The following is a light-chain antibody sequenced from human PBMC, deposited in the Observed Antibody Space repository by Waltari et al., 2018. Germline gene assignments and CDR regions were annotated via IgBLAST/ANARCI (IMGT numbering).Light chain of an antibody. J-gene: IGKJ2*01. CDR3: QQYHEWPYT. CDR2: AAF. V-gene: IGKV3-15*01. Sequence: IVMIQSPGTLSVSPGESATLSCRASQSVSNNVAWYQQTPGRAPRLLSYAAFSTSTNIPPRFAGSGSGTEFSLAVGSLQSEDFAVYYCQQYHEWPYTFGQGTTVEIK. CDR1: QSVSNN.